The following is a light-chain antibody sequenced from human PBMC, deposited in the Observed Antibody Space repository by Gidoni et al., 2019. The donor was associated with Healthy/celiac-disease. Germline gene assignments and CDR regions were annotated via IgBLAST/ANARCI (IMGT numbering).Light chain of an antibody. CDR1: QSVNST. J-gene: IGKJ1*01. CDR3: QQYNNWPPWT. Sequence: IAMTQFPATLSVSPGERATLSCRASQSVNSTLAWYQQKPGQAPRLLIYGASTRATGIPARFSGSGSGTEFTLTISSLQSEDFAVYYCQQYNNWPPWTFGQGTKVEIK. V-gene: IGKV3-15*01. CDR2: GAS.